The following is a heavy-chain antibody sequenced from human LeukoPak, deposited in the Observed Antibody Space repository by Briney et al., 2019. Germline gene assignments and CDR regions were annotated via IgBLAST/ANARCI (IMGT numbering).Heavy chain of an antibody. D-gene: IGHD2-2*01. CDR2: IYYSGST. V-gene: IGHV4-31*03. CDR1: GGSISSGGYY. Sequence: SETLSLTCTVSGGSISSGGYYWSWIRQHPGKGLEWIGYIYYSGSTYYNPSLKSRVTISVDTSKNQFSLNLSSVTAADTAVYYCARDVVVVPAAIHYGMDVWGQGTTVTVSS. J-gene: IGHJ6*02. CDR3: ARDVVVVPAAIHYGMDV.